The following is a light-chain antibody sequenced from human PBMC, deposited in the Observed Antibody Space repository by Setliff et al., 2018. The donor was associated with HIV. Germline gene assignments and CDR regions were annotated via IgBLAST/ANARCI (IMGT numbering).Light chain of an antibody. CDR2: DVS. CDR3: CSYGSSDTFV. V-gene: IGLV2-14*03. Sequence: QSALTQPASVSGSPGQSITISCAGTSSDVGSSNYVSWYQQHAGKAPKLLIYDVSNRPSGVSNRFSASKSANTASLTISGLQVEDEADYYCCSYGSSDTFVFGTGTKVTVL. CDR1: SSDVGSSNY. J-gene: IGLJ1*01.